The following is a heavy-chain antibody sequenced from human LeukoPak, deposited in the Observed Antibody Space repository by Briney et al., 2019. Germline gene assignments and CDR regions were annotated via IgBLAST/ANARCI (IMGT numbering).Heavy chain of an antibody. J-gene: IGHJ5*02. D-gene: IGHD2-2*01. CDR1: GFTVSSNY. Sequence: GGSLRLSCAASGFTVSSNYMSWVRQAPGKGLEWVSVIYSGGNTYYADSVKGRFTISRDNSKNTLYLQMNSLRAEDTAVYYCARDGRVVPAARNWFDPWGQGTLVTVSS. V-gene: IGHV3-53*01. CDR3: ARDGRVVPAARNWFDP. CDR2: IYSGGNT.